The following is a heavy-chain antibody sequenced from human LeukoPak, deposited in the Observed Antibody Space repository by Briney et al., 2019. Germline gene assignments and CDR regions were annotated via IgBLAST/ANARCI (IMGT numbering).Heavy chain of an antibody. V-gene: IGHV1-18*04. CDR3: ARVLWSGYGMDV. D-gene: IGHD3-3*01. Sequence: ASVKVSCKASGYTFTGYYMHWVRQAPGQGLEWMGWISAYNGNTNYAQKLQGRVTMTTDTSTSTAYMELRSLRSDDTAVYYCARVLWSGYGMDVWGQGTTVTVSS. J-gene: IGHJ6*02. CDR2: ISAYNGNT. CDR1: GYTFTGYY.